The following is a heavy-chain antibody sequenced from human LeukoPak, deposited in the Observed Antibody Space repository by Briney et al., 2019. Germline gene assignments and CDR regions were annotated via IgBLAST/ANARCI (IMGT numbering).Heavy chain of an antibody. D-gene: IGHD5-12*01. V-gene: IGHV4-39*07. CDR3: ARARRGHDAFDI. CDR1: GGSISTDRYN. J-gene: IGHJ3*02. Sequence: SETLSLTCTVSGGSISTDRYNWGWIRQPPGKGLEWIGSIFHRGTTYYNPSLKSRVTISVDRSKNQFSLKLSSVTAADTAVYYCARARRGHDAFDIWGQGTMVTVSS. CDR2: IFHRGTT.